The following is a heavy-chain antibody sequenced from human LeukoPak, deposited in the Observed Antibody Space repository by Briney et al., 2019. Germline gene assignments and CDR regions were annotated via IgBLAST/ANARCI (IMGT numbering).Heavy chain of an antibody. Sequence: PGGSLRLSCAASGITFSTAWMSWFRQAPGKGLVWVGRIKSKIGGATADYAAPVKDRFTISRDDSKNTLYLQMNSLKTEDTAVYYCATDRAWFDPWGQGPLVTVSS. D-gene: IGHD3-10*01. CDR1: GITFSTAW. V-gene: IGHV3-15*01. CDR3: ATDRAWFDP. J-gene: IGHJ5*02. CDR2: IKSKIGGATA.